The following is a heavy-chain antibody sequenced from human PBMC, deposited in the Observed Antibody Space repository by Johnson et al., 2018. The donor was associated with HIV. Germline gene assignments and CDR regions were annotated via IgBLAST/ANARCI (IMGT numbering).Heavy chain of an antibody. J-gene: IGHJ3*01. V-gene: IGHV3-30-3*01. CDR1: GFTFSSYA. D-gene: IGHD1-7*01. CDR3: AREPELELQFSHAFDF. Sequence: QVQVVESGGGVVQPGRSLRLSCAASGFTFSSYAMHWVRQAPGKGLEWVALISYDGSNKYYADSVKGRFTISRDNSKNTLYLQMNSRRAEDTAVYYCAREPELELQFSHAFDFWGQGTMVSVSS. CDR2: ISYDGSNK.